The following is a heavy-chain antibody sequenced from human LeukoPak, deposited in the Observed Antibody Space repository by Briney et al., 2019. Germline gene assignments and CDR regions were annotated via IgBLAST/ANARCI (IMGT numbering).Heavy chain of an antibody. D-gene: IGHD3-3*01. V-gene: IGHV4-34*01. CDR1: GGSFSGYY. J-gene: IGHJ4*02. CDR3: ARGLNPRGYDFWSGYLLVSLFDY. CDR2: INHSGST. Sequence: PSETLSLTCAVYGGSFSGYYWSSIRQPPGKGLEWIGEINHSGSTNYNPSLKSRVTISVDTSKNQFSLKLSSVTAADTAVYYCARGLNPRGYDFWSGYLLVSLFDYWGQGTLVTVSS.